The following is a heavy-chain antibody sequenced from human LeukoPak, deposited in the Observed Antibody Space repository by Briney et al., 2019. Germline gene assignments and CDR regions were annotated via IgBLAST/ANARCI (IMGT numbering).Heavy chain of an antibody. J-gene: IGHJ6*02. Sequence: SVKVSCKASGGTFSSYAISWVRQAPGQGLEWMGRIIPILGIANYAQKFQGRVTITADKSTSTAYMELSSLRSEDTAVYYCASSIFGVVTKPNYYYGMDVWGQGTTVTVSS. CDR2: IIPILGIA. D-gene: IGHD3-3*01. CDR3: ASSIFGVVTKPNYYYGMDV. CDR1: GGTFSSYA. V-gene: IGHV1-69*04.